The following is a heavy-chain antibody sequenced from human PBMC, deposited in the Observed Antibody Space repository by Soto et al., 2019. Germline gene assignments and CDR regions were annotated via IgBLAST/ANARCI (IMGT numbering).Heavy chain of an antibody. V-gene: IGHV4-34*01. D-gene: IGHD3-9*01. Sequence: SETLSLTCAVYGGSFSGYYWSWIRQPPGKGLEWIGEINHSGSTNYNPSLKSRVTISVDTSKNQFSLKLSSVTAADTAVYYCARTDDILAYGMDVWGKGTTVTVSS. CDR3: ARTDDILAYGMDV. J-gene: IGHJ6*01. CDR2: INHSGST. CDR1: GGSFSGYY.